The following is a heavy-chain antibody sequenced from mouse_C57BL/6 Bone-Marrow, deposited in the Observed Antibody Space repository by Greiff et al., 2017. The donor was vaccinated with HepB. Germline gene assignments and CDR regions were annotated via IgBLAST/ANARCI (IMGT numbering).Heavy chain of an antibody. Sequence: QVQLQQSGAELVRPGASVKLSCKASGYTFTDYYINWVKQRPGQGLEWIARIYPGSGNTYYNEKFKCKATLTAEKSSSTAYMQLSSLTSEDSAVYFCAREDYGSSGYAMDYWGQGTSVTVSS. CDR2: IYPGSGNT. J-gene: IGHJ4*01. CDR3: AREDYGSSGYAMDY. CDR1: GYTFTDYY. D-gene: IGHD1-1*01. V-gene: IGHV1-76*01.